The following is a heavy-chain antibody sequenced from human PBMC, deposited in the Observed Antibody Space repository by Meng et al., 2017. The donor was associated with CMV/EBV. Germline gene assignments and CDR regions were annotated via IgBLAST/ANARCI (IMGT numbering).Heavy chain of an antibody. Sequence: SETLSLTCTVSGVSISSSTYYWGWIRQPPGKGLEWIGSIHYVGTTYHNPSLKSRVTISVDTSNNQFSLKLSSVTAADTAVYYCARDGERGYYDSSGYYLPTLVFDIWGQGTMVTVSS. J-gene: IGHJ3*02. CDR1: GVSISSSTYY. CDR3: ARDGERGYYDSSGYYLPTLVFDI. D-gene: IGHD3-22*01. V-gene: IGHV4-39*07. CDR2: IHYVGTT.